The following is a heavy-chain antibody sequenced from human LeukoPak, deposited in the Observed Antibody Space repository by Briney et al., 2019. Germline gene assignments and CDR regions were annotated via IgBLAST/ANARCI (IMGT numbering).Heavy chain of an antibody. CDR1: GFTFSSYA. CDR3: AKVSPRYYSSTSCAPSFQH. Sequence: GGSLRLSCAASGFTFSSYAMSWVRQAPGKELEWVSAISGSGGSTYYADSVKGRFTISRDNSKNTLYLQMNSLRAEDTAVYYCAKVSPRYYSSTSCAPSFQHWGQGTLVTVSS. J-gene: IGHJ1*01. CDR2: ISGSGGST. V-gene: IGHV3-23*01. D-gene: IGHD2-2*01.